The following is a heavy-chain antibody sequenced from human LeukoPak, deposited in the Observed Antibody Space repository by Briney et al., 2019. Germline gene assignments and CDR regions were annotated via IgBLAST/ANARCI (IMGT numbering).Heavy chain of an antibody. CDR3: AKARGATVNDPADY. CDR2: FGGSGGGP. V-gene: IGHV3-23*01. J-gene: IGHJ4*02. D-gene: IGHD1-26*01. CDR1: GFTFSSYW. Sequence: PGGSLRLSCAASGFTFSSYWIHWVRQAPGKGLEWVSSFGGSGGGPWHAASVKGRFSISRDNSKNTLYLQMSSLSDEDTALYYCAKARGATVNDPADYWGQGILVTVSS.